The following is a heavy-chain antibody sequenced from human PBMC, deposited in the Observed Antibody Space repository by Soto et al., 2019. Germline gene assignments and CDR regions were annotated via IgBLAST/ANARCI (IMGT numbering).Heavy chain of an antibody. CDR3: ATGANFYYDPRRY. Sequence: QVQLVESGGGVVQSGGSLILSCAAPGFTFSIYALHWVRQAPVKGLEWVAVMSPNGNNQYYADFVKGRFTISRDTSKSTLYLQMTSLRPDDTAVYYCATGANFYYDPRRYWGQGTLVTVSS. CDR1: GFTFSIYA. V-gene: IGHV3-30-3*01. J-gene: IGHJ4*02. D-gene: IGHD3-22*01. CDR2: MSPNGNNQ.